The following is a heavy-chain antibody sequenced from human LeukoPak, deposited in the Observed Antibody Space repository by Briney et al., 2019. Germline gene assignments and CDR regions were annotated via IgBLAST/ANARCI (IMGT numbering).Heavy chain of an antibody. CDR3: ARGGTMVRGVMAPWYFDL. V-gene: IGHV4-30-2*01. CDR2: IYHSGST. D-gene: IGHD3-10*01. Sequence: SETLSLTCTVSGGSISSGGYYWSWIRQPPGKGLEWIGYIYHSGSTYYNPSLKSRVTISVDTSKNQFSLKLSSVTAADTAVYYCARGGTMVRGVMAPWYFDLWGRGTLVTVSS. J-gene: IGHJ2*01. CDR1: GGSISSGGYY.